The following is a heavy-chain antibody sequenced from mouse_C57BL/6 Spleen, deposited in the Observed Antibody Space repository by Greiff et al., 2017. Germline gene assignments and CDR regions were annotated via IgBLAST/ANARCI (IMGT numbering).Heavy chain of an antibody. J-gene: IGHJ4*01. Sequence: VQLQQSGAELARPGASVKMSCKASGYTFTSYTMHWVKQRPGQGLEWIGYINPSSGYTKYNQKFKDKATLTADKSSSTAYMQLSSLTSEDSAVYYCARPYGHYYAMDYWGQGTSVTVSS. CDR2: INPSSGYT. V-gene: IGHV1-4*01. CDR3: ARPYGHYYAMDY. CDR1: GYTFTSYT. D-gene: IGHD2-10*02.